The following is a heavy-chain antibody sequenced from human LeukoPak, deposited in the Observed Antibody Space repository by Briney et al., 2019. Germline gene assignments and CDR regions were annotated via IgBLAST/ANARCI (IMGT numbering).Heavy chain of an antibody. CDR1: GFTVSSNY. V-gene: IGHV3-66*01. D-gene: IGHD3-22*01. CDR2: IYSGGST. Sequence: GGSLRLSCAASGFTVSSNYMSWVRQAPGKGLEWVSVIYSGGSTYYADSVKGRFTISRDNAKNTLYLQMNSLRAEDTAVYYCARALYFDSGGYSNYGMDVWGQGTTVTVSS. J-gene: IGHJ6*02. CDR3: ARALYFDSGGYSNYGMDV.